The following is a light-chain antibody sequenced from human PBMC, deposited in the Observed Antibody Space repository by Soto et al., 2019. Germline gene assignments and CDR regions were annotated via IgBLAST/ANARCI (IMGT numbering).Light chain of an antibody. CDR2: DVA. CDR3: SSYTISTTYV. V-gene: IGLV2-14*01. CDR1: SNDVGLYNS. Sequence: QSALTQPASVSGSPGQSITISCTGTSNDVGLYNSVSWYQRHPGKAPKLMIYDVASRPSGVSNRFSGSKSGNTASLTISGLQVEDEADYYCSSYTISTTYVFGTGTTLTVL. J-gene: IGLJ1*01.